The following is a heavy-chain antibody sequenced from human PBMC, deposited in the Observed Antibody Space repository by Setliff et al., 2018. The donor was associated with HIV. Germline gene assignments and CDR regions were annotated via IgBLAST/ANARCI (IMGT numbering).Heavy chain of an antibody. CDR1: GASFSGYY. Sequence: SETLSLTCAVYGASFSGYYCNWIRQTPGKGLEWIGTIYYHGSTYYNPSLKSRVTISIDTSKNQFSLQLTSVTAADTAVYYCVNPSGAMGDFDSWGQGTLVTVSS. CDR2: IYYHGST. J-gene: IGHJ4*02. CDR3: VNPSGAMGDFDS. D-gene: IGHD3-16*01. V-gene: IGHV4-34*01.